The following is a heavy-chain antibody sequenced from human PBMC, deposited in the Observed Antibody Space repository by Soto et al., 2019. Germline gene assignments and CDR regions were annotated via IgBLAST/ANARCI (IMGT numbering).Heavy chain of an antibody. CDR2: INHSGST. CDR3: ARGQLGVATHSLDF. D-gene: IGHD5-12*01. Sequence: SETLSLTCAVYGGSFSGYYWSWIRQPPGKGLEWIGEINHSGSTNYNPSLKSRVTISVDTSKNQFSLKLSSVTAADTAVYYCARGQLGVATHSLDFWGKGTTVTVSS. CDR1: GGSFSGYY. V-gene: IGHV4-34*01. J-gene: IGHJ6*04.